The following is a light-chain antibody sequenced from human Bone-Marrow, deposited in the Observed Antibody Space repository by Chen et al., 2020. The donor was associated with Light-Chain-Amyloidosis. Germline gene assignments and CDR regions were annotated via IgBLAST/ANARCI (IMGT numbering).Light chain of an antibody. CDR3: KKARQTPGWT. CDR1: QSLLHSNGYNY. J-gene: IGKJ1*01. CDR2: LGS. V-gene: IGKV2-28*01. Sequence: DIVMTQSPLSLPVTPGVPASISWRSSQSLLHSNGYNYLDWYLQKPGQSQQLLIYLGSNRASGVPDRVRGSGSGTDFTLKIIRVETDDVGGYCCKKARQTPGWTFSQAYQVKIK.